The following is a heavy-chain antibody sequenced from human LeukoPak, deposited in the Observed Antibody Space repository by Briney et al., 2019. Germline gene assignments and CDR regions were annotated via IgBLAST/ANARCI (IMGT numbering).Heavy chain of an antibody. J-gene: IGHJ5*02. Sequence: GGSLRLSCAASGFTFSSYGMSWVRQAPGKGLEWVSAISGSGGSTYYADSVKGRFTISRDNSKNTLYLQMNSLRAEDTAVYYCAKDHSSGWYGDNWFDPWGQGTLVTVSS. D-gene: IGHD6-19*01. CDR1: GFTFSSYG. CDR2: ISGSGGST. V-gene: IGHV3-23*01. CDR3: AKDHSSGWYGDNWFDP.